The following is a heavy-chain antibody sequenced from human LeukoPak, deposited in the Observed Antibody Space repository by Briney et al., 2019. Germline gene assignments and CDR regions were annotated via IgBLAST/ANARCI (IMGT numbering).Heavy chain of an antibody. CDR1: GGSISSGSYY. CDR2: IYTSGST. CDR3: AKYERRVLTIPGGYYYYMDV. V-gene: IGHV4-61*02. Sequence: SETLSLTCTVSGGSISSGSYYWSWIRQPAGKGLEWIGRIYTSGSTNYNPSLESRVTISVDTSKNQFSLKLSSVTAADTAVYYCAKYERRVLTIPGGYYYYMDVWGKGTTVTVSS. D-gene: IGHD2-8*01. J-gene: IGHJ6*03.